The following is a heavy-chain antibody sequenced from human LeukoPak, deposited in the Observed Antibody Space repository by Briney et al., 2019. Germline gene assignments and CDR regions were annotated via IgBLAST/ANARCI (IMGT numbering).Heavy chain of an antibody. D-gene: IGHD3-22*01. CDR2: IYHSGST. Sequence: SETLSLTCAVSGGSISSGGYSWSWIRQPPGKGLEWIGYIYHSGSTYYNPSLKSRVTISVDRSKNQFSLKLSSVTAADTAVYYCARVRENYYDSSGYYGYYYYGMDVWGQGTTVTVSS. CDR3: ARVRENYYDSSGYYGYYYYGMDV. CDR1: GGSISSGGYS. J-gene: IGHJ6*02. V-gene: IGHV4-30-2*01.